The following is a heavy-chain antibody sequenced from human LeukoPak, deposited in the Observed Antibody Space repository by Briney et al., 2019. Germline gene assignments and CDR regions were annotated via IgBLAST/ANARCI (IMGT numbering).Heavy chain of an antibody. CDR2: IYYSGST. D-gene: IGHD3-10*01. CDR3: ARHYYGSGSYTTHNWFDP. CDR1: GGSISSSSYY. V-gene: IGHV4-39*01. Sequence: SETLSLTCTVSGGSISSSSYYWGWIRQPPGKGLEWIGSIYYSGSTYYNPSLKSRVTVSVDTSKNQFSLKLSSVTAADTAVYYCARHYYGSGSYTTHNWFDPWGQGTLVTVSS. J-gene: IGHJ5*02.